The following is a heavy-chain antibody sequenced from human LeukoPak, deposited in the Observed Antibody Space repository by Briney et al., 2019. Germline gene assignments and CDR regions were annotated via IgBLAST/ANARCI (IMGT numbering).Heavy chain of an antibody. D-gene: IGHD6-6*01. CDR3: ARRARPEAFDI. Sequence: SETLSLTCTVSGGSISSYYWSWIRRPPGKGLEWIGYIYYSGSTNYNPSLKSRVTISVDTSKNQFSLKLSSVTAADTAVYYCARRARPEAFDIWGQGTMVTVSS. CDR2: IYYSGST. CDR1: GGSISSYY. V-gene: IGHV4-59*01. J-gene: IGHJ3*02.